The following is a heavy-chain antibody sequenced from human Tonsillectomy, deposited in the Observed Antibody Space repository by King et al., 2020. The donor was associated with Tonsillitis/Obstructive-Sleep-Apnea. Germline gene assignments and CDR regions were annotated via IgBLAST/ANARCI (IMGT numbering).Heavy chain of an antibody. V-gene: IGHV3-48*02. J-gene: IGHJ4*02. CDR2: ISSSISTI. D-gene: IGHD5-24*01. CDR3: ARGVTTMPRWYFDY. CDR1: GFTFSSYG. Sequence: VQLVESGGGLVQPGGSLRLSCAASGFTFSSYGMNWVRQAPGKGLEWVSYISSSISTIYYADSLRGRFTISRDNAKNSLYLQMNNLRDEDTAVYYCARGVTTMPRWYFDYWGQGTLVTVSS.